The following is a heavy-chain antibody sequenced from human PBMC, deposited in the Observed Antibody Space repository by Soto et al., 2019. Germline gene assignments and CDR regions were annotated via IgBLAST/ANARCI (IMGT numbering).Heavy chain of an antibody. CDR3: TRHRALDWFEP. CDR1: GDSISSSY. CDR2: MYYSGST. J-gene: IGHJ5*02. Sequence: SETLSLTCTVSGDSISSSYWSWIRQPPGKGLEWIGYMYYSGSTSYNPSLNSRVTLSVDTSKNQFFLKLSFVTAADTAVYYSTRHRALDWFEPWGQGTLVTVSS. V-gene: IGHV4-59*08.